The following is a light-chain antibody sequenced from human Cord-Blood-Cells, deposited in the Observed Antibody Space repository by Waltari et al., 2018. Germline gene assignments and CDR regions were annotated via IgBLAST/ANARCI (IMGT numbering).Light chain of an antibody. Sequence: SYELTQPSSVSVSPGQTAGITCSGDVLAKKYARWFQQKPGQAPVLVIYKDSERPSGIPERFSGSSSGTTVTLTISGAQVEDEADYYCYSAADNSLVFGGGTKLTVL. J-gene: IGLJ3*02. CDR2: KDS. CDR3: YSAADNSLV. CDR1: VLAKKY. V-gene: IGLV3-27*01.